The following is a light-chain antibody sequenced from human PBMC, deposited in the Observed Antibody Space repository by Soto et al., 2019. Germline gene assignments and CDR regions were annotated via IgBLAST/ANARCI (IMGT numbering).Light chain of an antibody. CDR3: QQYYSTPRT. CDR1: QSINRW. Sequence: IQMTQSPSTLSASIGDTVTITCRASQSINRWLAWYQQKPGEAPKLLIYWASTRESGVPDRFSGSGSGTDFTLTISSLQAEDVAVYYCQQYYSTPRTFGQGTKVDIK. CDR2: WAS. V-gene: IGKV1-5*03. J-gene: IGKJ1*01.